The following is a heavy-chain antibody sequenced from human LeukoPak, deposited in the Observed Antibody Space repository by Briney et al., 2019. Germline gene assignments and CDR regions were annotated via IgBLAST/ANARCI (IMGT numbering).Heavy chain of an antibody. CDR1: GFTFSSYA. J-gene: IGHJ4*02. V-gene: IGHV3-23*01. CDR3: AKTRQRYYYDSSGYLDY. CDR2: ISGSGGST. Sequence: GGSLRLSCAASGFTFSSYAMSWVRQAPRKGLEWVSAISGSGGSTYYADSVKGRFTISRDNSKNTLYLQMNSLRAEDTAVYYCAKTRQRYYYDSSGYLDYWGQGTLVTVSS. D-gene: IGHD3-22*01.